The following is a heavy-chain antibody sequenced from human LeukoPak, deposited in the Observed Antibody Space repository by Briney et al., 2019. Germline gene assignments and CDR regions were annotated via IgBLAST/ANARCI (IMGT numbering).Heavy chain of an antibody. J-gene: IGHJ4*02. Sequence: PGGSLRLSCVASGFTFDDYAMHWVRQAPGKGLEWVSGISWNSGDIAYADSVKGRFTISRDNAKNSLYLQMNSLRPEDTALYYCAKQGQQLDLYYFDYWGQGTLVTVPS. CDR3: AKQGQQLDLYYFDY. V-gene: IGHV3-9*01. CDR2: ISWNSGDI. D-gene: IGHD6-13*01. CDR1: GFTFDDYA.